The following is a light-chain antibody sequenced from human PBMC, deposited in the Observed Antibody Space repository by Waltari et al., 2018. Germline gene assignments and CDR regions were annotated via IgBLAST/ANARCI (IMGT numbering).Light chain of an antibody. CDR3: QQRSNWTPHT. V-gene: IGKV3-11*01. CDR2: DAS. J-gene: IGKJ2*01. CDR1: QSVGSY. Sequence: EIVLTQSPATLSLSPGDTATLSCRASQSVGSYFAWYQKKPGQPPRLLIYDASNRATGVPARFRGSGSGTDFTLTISSLEAEDFAVYYCQQRSNWTPHTFGQGARLEIK.